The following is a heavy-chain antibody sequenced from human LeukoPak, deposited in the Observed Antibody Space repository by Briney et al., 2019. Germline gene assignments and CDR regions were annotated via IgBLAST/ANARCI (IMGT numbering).Heavy chain of an antibody. Sequence: SETLSLTCSVSGGSINNYLWSWIRQSPGKGLEWLGYIDHSGRTNYNPSVESRVTILVDTVKNQFSLTLTSVTAADTAVYYCAREGASGTYFNSADCYTNCYLGVWGKGTTVTVSS. J-gene: IGHJ6*03. CDR3: AREGASGTYFNSADCYTNCYLGV. CDR2: IDHSGRT. D-gene: IGHD2-2*02. V-gene: IGHV4-59*01. CDR1: GGSINNYL.